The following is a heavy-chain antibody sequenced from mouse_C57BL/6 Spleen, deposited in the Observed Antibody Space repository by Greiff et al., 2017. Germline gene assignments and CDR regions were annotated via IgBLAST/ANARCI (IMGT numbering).Heavy chain of an antibody. CDR3: ARGQNYYGSSYWYFDV. D-gene: IGHD1-1*01. Sequence: EVMLVESEGGLVQPGSSMKLSCTASGFTFSDYYMAWVRQVPEKGLEWVANINYDGSSTYYLDSLKSRFIISRDHAKNILYLQMSSLKSEDTATYYCARGQNYYGSSYWYFDVWGTGTTVTVSS. CDR1: GFTFSDYY. J-gene: IGHJ1*03. V-gene: IGHV5-16*01. CDR2: INYDGSST.